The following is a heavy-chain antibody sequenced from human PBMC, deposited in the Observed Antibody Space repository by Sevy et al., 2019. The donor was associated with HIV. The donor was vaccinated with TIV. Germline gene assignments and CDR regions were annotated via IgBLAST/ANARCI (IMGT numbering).Heavy chain of an antibody. J-gene: IGHJ4*02. CDR2: ISSSGSTI. V-gene: IGHV3-48*03. D-gene: IGHD3-10*01. CDR1: GFTFSSYE. CDR3: ARGGYYYGSGSSHGAFDY. Sequence: GGSLRLSCAASGFTFSSYEMNWVRQAPGKGLEWVSYISSSGSTIYYEDSVKGRFTISRDNAKNSLYLQMNSLRAEDTAVYYCARGGYYYGSGSSHGAFDYWGQGTLVTVSS.